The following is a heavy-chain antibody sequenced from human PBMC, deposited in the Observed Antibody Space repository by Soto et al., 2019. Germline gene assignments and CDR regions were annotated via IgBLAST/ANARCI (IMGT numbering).Heavy chain of an antibody. J-gene: IGHJ6*02. Sequence: GGSLRLSCAASGFTFSSYAMHWVRQAPGKGLEWVAVISYDGSNKYYADSVKGRFTISRDNSKNTLYLQMNSLRAEDTAVYYCAREGYSYGYYYYYGMDVWGQGTTVTVSS. D-gene: IGHD5-18*01. CDR3: AREGYSYGYYYYYGMDV. V-gene: IGHV3-30-3*01. CDR1: GFTFSSYA. CDR2: ISYDGSNK.